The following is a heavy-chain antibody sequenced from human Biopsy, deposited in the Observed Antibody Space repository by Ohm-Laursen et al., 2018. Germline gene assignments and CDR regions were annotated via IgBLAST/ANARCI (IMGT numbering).Heavy chain of an antibody. V-gene: IGHV4-34*01. CDR2: INHSGRT. D-gene: IGHD3-22*01. CDR3: VRGVDYYDPYHYYALDV. CDR1: GESFNGYY. Sequence: SDTLSLTCAVYGESFNGYYWSWIRQTPGKGLEWIGEINHSGRTNYNPSLKSRVTISVDTSKNQFSLKVRSVTAADTAVYYCVRGVDYYDPYHYYALDVWGQVTTVTVSS. J-gene: IGHJ6*02.